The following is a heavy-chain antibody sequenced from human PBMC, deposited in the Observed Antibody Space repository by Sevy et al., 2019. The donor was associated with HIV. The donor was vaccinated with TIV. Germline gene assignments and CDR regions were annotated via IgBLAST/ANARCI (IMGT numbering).Heavy chain of an antibody. Sequence: GGSLRLSCAASGFSVSSHAMHWVRQAPGKGLEWVAVISYDGSNKYYADSVKGRFTISRDNSKNTLYLQMNSLRAEDTAVYYCARDLVAGGSSWSDAFDIWGQGTMVTVSS. CDR2: ISYDGSNK. J-gene: IGHJ3*02. V-gene: IGHV3-30-3*01. CDR1: GFSVSSHA. D-gene: IGHD6-13*01. CDR3: ARDLVAGGSSWSDAFDI.